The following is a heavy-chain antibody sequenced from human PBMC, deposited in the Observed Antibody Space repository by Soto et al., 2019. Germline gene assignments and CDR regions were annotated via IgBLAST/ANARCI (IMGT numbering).Heavy chain of an antibody. Sequence: QVQLVQSGAEVKKPGASVKVSCKASGDSFTSYGISWVRQAPGQGLEWMGWISAYNGNTNYAQKLQGRVTMTTDTSTSTAYMELRSLRSDDTAVYYCARDGEVFVSGYKYYYGMDVWGQGTTVTVSS. CDR3: ARDGEVFVSGYKYYYGMDV. D-gene: IGHD3-10*01. CDR2: ISAYNGNT. CDR1: GDSFTSYG. J-gene: IGHJ6*02. V-gene: IGHV1-18*01.